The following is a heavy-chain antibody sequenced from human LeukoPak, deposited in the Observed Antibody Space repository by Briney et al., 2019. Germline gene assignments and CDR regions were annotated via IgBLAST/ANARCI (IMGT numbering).Heavy chain of an antibody. Sequence: GGCLRLSCAASVFTFSSYAMSWVRHAPGRGLECVSAISVSGGSTHYTDSVKGRFTISRDNSKNTLYLQMNSLRAEDTAVYYCAKDRGKQSLVLFDGWGQGTLVTVSS. D-gene: IGHD6-19*01. J-gene: IGHJ4*02. CDR1: VFTFSSYA. V-gene: IGHV3-23*01. CDR3: AKDRGKQSLVLFDG. CDR2: ISVSGGST.